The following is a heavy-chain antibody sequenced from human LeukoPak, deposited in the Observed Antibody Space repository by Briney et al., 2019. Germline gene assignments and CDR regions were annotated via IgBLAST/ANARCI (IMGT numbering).Heavy chain of an antibody. Sequence: SETLSLTCAVYGGSFSGYYWSWIRQPPGKGLEWIGEINHSGSTNYNPSLKSRVTISVDTSKNQFSLKLSSVTAADTAVCYCARRTYYYDSSGYYRWFDPWGQGTLVTVSS. V-gene: IGHV4-34*01. D-gene: IGHD3-22*01. CDR3: ARRTYYYDSSGYYRWFDP. CDR1: GGSFSGYY. CDR2: INHSGST. J-gene: IGHJ5*02.